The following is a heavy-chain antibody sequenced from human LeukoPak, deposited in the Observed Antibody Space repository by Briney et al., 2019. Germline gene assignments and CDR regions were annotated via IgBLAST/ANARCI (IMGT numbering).Heavy chain of an antibody. D-gene: IGHD6-19*01. V-gene: IGHV4-61*02. CDR1: GGSISSGSYY. J-gene: IGHJ4*02. CDR3: ARARAIDSSGWYFGYYFDY. Sequence: KPSQTLSLTCTVSGGSISSGSYYWSWIRQPAGKGLEWIGRIYTSGSTNYNPSLKSRVTISVDTSKNQFSLKLGSVTAADTAVYYCARARAIDSSGWYFGYYFDYWGQGTLVTVSS. CDR2: IYTSGST.